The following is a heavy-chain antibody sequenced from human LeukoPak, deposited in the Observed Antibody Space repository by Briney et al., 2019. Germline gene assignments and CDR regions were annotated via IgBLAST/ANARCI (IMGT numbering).Heavy chain of an antibody. CDR1: GFSVSSYW. CDR3: ARVIVVGGVGYISTTNFDY. J-gene: IGHJ4*02. D-gene: IGHD2-8*01. Sequence: GGSLRLSCAGSGFSVSSYWMGWVRQVPGKGLEWVANIQQDGSEKNYVDSVMDRFTISRDNAKNSLYLQMNSLRVEDTAVYYCARVIVVGGVGYISTTNFDYWGQGMLVTVSS. V-gene: IGHV3-7*01. CDR2: IQQDGSEK.